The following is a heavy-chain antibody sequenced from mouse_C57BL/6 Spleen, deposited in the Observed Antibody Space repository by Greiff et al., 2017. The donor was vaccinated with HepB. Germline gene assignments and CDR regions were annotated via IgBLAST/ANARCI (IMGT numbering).Heavy chain of an antibody. CDR1: GFSFNTYA. J-gene: IGHJ2*01. CDR3: VRGAYYYGSSYLDY. D-gene: IGHD1-1*01. V-gene: IGHV10-1*01. CDR2: IRSKSNNYAT. Sequence: EVMLMESGGGLVQPKGSLKLSCAASGFSFNTYAMNWVRQAPGKGLEWVARIRSKSNNYATYYADSVKDRFTISRDDSESMLYLQMNNLKTEDTAMYYCVRGAYYYGSSYLDYWGQGTTLTVSS.